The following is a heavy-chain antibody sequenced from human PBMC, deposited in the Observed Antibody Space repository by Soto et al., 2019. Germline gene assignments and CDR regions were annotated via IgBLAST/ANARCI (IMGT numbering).Heavy chain of an antibody. CDR2: ISHDGRIE. Sequence: GGSLRLSCAASGFTFSTFALHWVRQAPGEGLEWVALISHDGRIEKYADSVKGRFTISRDNSKNTLYMQMHSLRLEDTGVYYCARDGLPDDFRSGGYWFDPWGQGTQVTVSS. D-gene: IGHD3-3*01. CDR3: ARDGLPDDFRSGGYWFDP. V-gene: IGHV3-30-3*01. J-gene: IGHJ5*02. CDR1: GFTFSTFA.